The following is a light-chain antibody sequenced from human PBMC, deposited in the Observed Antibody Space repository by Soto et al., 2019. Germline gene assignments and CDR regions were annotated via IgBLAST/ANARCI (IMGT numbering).Light chain of an antibody. Sequence: QSVLTQPASASGSPGQSVTISCTGTSSDVGAYDCVSWYQQHPGKAPKLIMYEVSKRPSGVPDRFSGSKSGNTASLTVSGLQPEDEADYYCTSYAGINVLYIFGTGTKVTVL. CDR2: EVS. V-gene: IGLV2-8*01. CDR1: SSDVGAYDC. J-gene: IGLJ1*01. CDR3: TSYAGINVLYI.